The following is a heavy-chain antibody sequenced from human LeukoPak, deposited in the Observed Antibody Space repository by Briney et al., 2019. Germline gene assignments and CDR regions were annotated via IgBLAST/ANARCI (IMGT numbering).Heavy chain of an antibody. D-gene: IGHD2-2*01. CDR3: AKDPLGPRYCSGTSCSNWFDP. V-gene: IGHV3-23*01. CDR1: GFTFSSYA. J-gene: IGHJ5*02. CDR2: ISGSGTFT. Sequence: QPWGSLRLSCAASGFTFSSYAMSWVRQAPGKGLEWVSAISGSGTFTYYADSVKGRFTISRDNSKNTLYLQLNSLGAEDTAVYYCAKDPLGPRYCSGTSCSNWFDPWGQGTLVTVSS.